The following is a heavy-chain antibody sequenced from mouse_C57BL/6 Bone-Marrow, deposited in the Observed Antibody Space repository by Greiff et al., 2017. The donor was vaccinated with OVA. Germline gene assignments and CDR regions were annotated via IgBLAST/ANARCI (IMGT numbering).Heavy chain of an antibody. Sequence: VQLQQSGAELVRPGASVKLSCTASGFNIKDDYMHWVKQRPEQGLEWIGWIDPENGDTEYASKFQGKATITADTSSNTAYLQLSSLTSEDTAVYYCTTGYDYDEDYWGQGTTLTVSS. CDR1: GFNIKDDY. CDR2: IDPENGDT. J-gene: IGHJ2*01. D-gene: IGHD2-4*01. V-gene: IGHV14-4*01. CDR3: TTGYDYDEDY.